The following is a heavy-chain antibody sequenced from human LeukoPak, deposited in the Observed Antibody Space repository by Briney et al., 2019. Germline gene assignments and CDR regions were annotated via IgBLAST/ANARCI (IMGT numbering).Heavy chain of an antibody. V-gene: IGHV4-4*07. Sequence: PSETLSLTCTVSGGSISSYYWSWIRQPAGKGLEWIGRIYTTGRTNYSPSLKSRVTMSVDTSKNQFSLKLSSLTAADTAVYYCARANYYDSGGYYPGWFDTWGQGTLVTVSS. CDR1: GGSISSYY. CDR2: IYTTGRT. J-gene: IGHJ5*02. CDR3: ARANYYDSGGYYPGWFDT. D-gene: IGHD3-22*01.